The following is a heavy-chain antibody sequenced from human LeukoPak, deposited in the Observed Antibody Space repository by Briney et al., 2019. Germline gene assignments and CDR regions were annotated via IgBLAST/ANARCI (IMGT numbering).Heavy chain of an antibody. Sequence: PGGSLRLSCAASGFTFTSYEMNWVRQAPGKGLEWVSYIRSSGITIYYADSVKGRFTISRDNAKNSLYLQMNSLRVEDTAVYYCARDRLNSSGSYWGQGTLVAVSS. J-gene: IGHJ4*02. CDR3: ARDRLNSSGSY. CDR2: IRSSGITI. D-gene: IGHD3-22*01. V-gene: IGHV3-48*03. CDR1: GFTFTSYE.